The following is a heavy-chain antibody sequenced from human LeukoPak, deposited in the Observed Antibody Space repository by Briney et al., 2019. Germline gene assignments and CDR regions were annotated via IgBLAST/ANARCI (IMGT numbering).Heavy chain of an antibody. CDR3: ARQYYGDIDY. D-gene: IGHD4-17*01. CDR2: IYYSGST. CDR1: GGSISSYY. J-gene: IGHJ4*02. V-gene: IGHV4-59*08. Sequence: SETLSLTCTVSGGSISSYYWSWLRQPPGKGLEWIGYIYYSGSTNYNPSLKSRVTISVDTSKNQFSLKLSSVTAADTAVYYCARQYYGDIDYWGQGTLVTVSS.